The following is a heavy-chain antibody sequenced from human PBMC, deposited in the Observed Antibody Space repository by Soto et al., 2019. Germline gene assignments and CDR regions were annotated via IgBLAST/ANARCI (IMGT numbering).Heavy chain of an antibody. CDR3: ARTYCSGGSCYDY. D-gene: IGHD2-15*01. CDR1: GYTFTGYY. V-gene: IGHV1-2*04. J-gene: IGHJ4*02. Sequence: ASVKVSCKASGYTFTGYYMHLVRQAPGQGLEWMGWINPNSGGTNYAQKFQGWVTMTRDTSISTAYMELSRLRSDDTAVYYCARTYCSGGSCYDYWGQGTLVTVSS. CDR2: INPNSGGT.